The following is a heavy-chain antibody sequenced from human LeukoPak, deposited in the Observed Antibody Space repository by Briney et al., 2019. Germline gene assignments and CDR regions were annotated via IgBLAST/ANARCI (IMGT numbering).Heavy chain of an antibody. CDR2: ISAYYGNT. CDR1: GYTFTSYG. J-gene: IGHJ3*02. Sequence: ASVKVSCKASGYTFTSYGISWVRQAPGQGLEWMGWISAYYGNTNYAQKLQDRVTMTTDTSTSTAYMELRSLRSDDTAVYYCARRGVGGRRNDAFDIWGQGTMVTVSS. D-gene: IGHD1-14*01. V-gene: IGHV1-18*01. CDR3: ARRGVGGRRNDAFDI.